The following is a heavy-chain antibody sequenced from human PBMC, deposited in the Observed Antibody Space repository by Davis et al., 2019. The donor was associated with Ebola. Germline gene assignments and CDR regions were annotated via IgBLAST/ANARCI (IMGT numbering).Heavy chain of an antibody. Sequence: GESLKISCAASGLTFSGYSVNWVRQAPGQGLEWVSSISSRSNYIYYADSLKGRFTISRDNAKNSVYLEMNSLRAEDTAVYYCARAQEMATNVPGYWGQGTVVIVSS. D-gene: IGHD5-24*01. CDR2: ISSRSNYI. V-gene: IGHV3-21*01. CDR1: GLTFSGYS. J-gene: IGHJ4*02. CDR3: ARAQEMATNVPGY.